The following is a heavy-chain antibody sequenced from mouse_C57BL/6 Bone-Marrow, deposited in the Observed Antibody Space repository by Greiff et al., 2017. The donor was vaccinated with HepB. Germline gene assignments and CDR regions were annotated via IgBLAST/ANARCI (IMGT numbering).Heavy chain of an antibody. J-gene: IGHJ4*01. CDR3: ARLGDYDDLYYAMDY. V-gene: IGHV1-26*01. CDR2: INPNNGGT. D-gene: IGHD2-4*01. Sequence: EVQLQQSGPELVKPGASVKISCKASGYTFTDYYMNWVKQSHGKSLEWIGDINPNNGGTSYNQKFKGKATLTVDKSSSTAYMELRSLTSEDSAVYYCARLGDYDDLYYAMDYWGQGTSVTVSS. CDR1: GYTFTDYY.